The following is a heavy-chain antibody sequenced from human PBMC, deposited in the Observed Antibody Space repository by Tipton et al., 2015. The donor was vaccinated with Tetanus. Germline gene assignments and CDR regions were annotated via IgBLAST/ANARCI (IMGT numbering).Heavy chain of an antibody. CDR2: IYHTGNT. CDR3: ARDGWGLTNWFDS. D-gene: IGHD4/OR15-4a*01. Sequence: TLSLTCTVSGDSISSSDYYWGWIRQPPGKGLEWIGSIYHTGNTYYNPSLKSRATVSVDTAKNQFSLMLSSVTSRDTAVYYCARDGWGLTNWFDSWGQGTLVTVSS. CDR1: GDSISSSDYY. J-gene: IGHJ5*01. V-gene: IGHV4-39*02.